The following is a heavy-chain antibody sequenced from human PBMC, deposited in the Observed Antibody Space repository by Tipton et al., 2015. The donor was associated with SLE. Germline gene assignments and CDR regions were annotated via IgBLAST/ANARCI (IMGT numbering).Heavy chain of an antibody. CDR3: ARGKYYFDY. CDR2: IKEDGSEK. J-gene: IGHJ4*02. Sequence: SLRLSCAASGFTFSNYAMHWVRQAPGKGLEWVANIKEDGSEKHYVDSVKDRLTISRDNAKNSLYLQMNSLRAEDTAVYYCARGKYYFDYWGQGALVTVSS. V-gene: IGHV3-7*01. CDR1: GFTFSNYA.